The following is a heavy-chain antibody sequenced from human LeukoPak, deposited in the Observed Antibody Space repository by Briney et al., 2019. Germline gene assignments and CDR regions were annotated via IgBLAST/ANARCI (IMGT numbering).Heavy chain of an antibody. CDR3: AKAGYCSSTSCDNWFDP. D-gene: IGHD2-2*03. J-gene: IGHJ5*02. CDR1: GFTFDDYA. CDR2: ISWNSGSI. V-gene: IGHV3-9*01. Sequence: GGSLRLSCAASGFTFDDYAMHWVRQAPGKGLEWVSGISWNSGSIGYADSVKGRFTISRDNAKNSLYLQMNSLRAEDTALYYCAKAGYCSSTSCDNWFDPWGQGTLVTVSS.